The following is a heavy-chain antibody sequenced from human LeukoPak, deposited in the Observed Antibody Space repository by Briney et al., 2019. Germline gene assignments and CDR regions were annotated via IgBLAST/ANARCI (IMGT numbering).Heavy chain of an antibody. CDR1: GFTFSSYA. J-gene: IGHJ4*02. Sequence: GGSLRLSCAASGFTFSSYAMHWVRQAPGKGLEWVAVISYDGSNKYYADSVKGRFTIPRDNSKNTLYLQMNSLRAEDTAVYYCARENPFILDYWGQGTLVTVSS. CDR3: ARENPFILDY. CDR2: ISYDGSNK. V-gene: IGHV3-30-3*01.